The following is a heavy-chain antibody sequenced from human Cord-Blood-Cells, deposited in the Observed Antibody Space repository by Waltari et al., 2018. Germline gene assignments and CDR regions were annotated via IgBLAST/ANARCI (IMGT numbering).Heavy chain of an antibody. J-gene: IGHJ4*02. V-gene: IGHV4-59*01. CDR3: AREEYSYGYFDY. Sequence: QVQLQESGPGLVKPSETLSLTCTVPGGSISSYYWSWIRQPQGKGLEWIGYIYYSGSTNYNPSLKSRVTISVDTSKNQFSLKLSSVTAADTAVYYCAREEYSYGYFDYWGQGTLVTVSS. CDR2: IYYSGST. D-gene: IGHD5-18*01. CDR1: GGSISSYY.